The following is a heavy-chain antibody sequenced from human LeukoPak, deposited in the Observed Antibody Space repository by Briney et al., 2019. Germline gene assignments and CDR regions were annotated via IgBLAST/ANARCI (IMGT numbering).Heavy chain of an antibody. CDR3: ARTNSSGWLADYYYYYGMDV. J-gene: IGHJ6*02. D-gene: IGHD6-19*01. V-gene: IGHV3-21*01. Sequence: GGSLRLSCAASGFTFSSYSMNWVRQAPGKGPEWVSSISSSSRYIYYADSVKARFTISRDNAKNSLYLQMNSLRAEDTAVYYCARTNSSGWLADYYYYYGMDVWGQGTTVTVSS. CDR1: GFTFSSYS. CDR2: ISSSSRYI.